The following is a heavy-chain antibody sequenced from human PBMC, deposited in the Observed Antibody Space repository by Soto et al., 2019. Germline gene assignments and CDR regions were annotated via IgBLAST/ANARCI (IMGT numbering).Heavy chain of an antibody. CDR1: GYAFSDYG. CDR3: ARDSSYGGNYDAFDI. Sequence: GASVKVSCKASGYAFSDYGISWVRQAPGQGLEWMGWISAYNGNTNYAQKLQGRVTMTTDTSTSTAYMELRSLRSDDTAVYYCARDSSYGGNYDAFDIWGQGTMVTVSS. J-gene: IGHJ3*02. V-gene: IGHV1-18*01. CDR2: ISAYNGNT. D-gene: IGHD4-17*01.